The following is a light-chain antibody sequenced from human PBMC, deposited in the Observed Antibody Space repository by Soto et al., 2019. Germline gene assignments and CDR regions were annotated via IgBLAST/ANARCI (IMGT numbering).Light chain of an antibody. J-gene: IGLJ3*02. CDR1: SSDIGSHDY. Sequence: QSAPTQPASVSGSPGQSITISCTGTSSDIGSHDYVSWYQHHPGKAPKLIIYEVTNRPSGVSDRFSGSKSGSTASLTVSGLQAEDEADYYCSSYAGSNNFEVFGGGTKLTVL. CDR2: EVT. CDR3: SSYAGSNNFEV. V-gene: IGLV2-14*01.